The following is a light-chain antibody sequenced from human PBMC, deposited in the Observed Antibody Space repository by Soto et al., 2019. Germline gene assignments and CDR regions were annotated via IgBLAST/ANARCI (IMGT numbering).Light chain of an antibody. J-gene: IGKJ1*01. CDR1: QSITSW. Sequence: DIQMTQSPSTLSASVGDRVTITCRASQSITSWLAWYQQKPGKAPKLLIYKASSLESGVPSRFSGSGSVKAFTLTISRLQPDDFAIYYWQQYNSYSRTFGKGTKVQIK. CDR2: KAS. V-gene: IGKV1-5*03. CDR3: QQYNSYSRT.